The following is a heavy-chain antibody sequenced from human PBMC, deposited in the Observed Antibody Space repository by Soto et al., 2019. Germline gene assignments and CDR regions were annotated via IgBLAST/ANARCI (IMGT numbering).Heavy chain of an antibody. J-gene: IGHJ4*02. CDR2: ISTYNGNT. V-gene: IGHV1-18*03. CDR1: GYPFTSYG. CDR3: VREMVRGVGSGY. D-gene: IGHD3-10*01. Sequence: QVQLVQSGAEVKKPGASVKVSCKASGYPFTSYGISWVRQAPGQGLEWMGWISTYNGNTKYAQKLQGRVTMTADASTSTAYMELRSLRSDDMAVFYCVREMVRGVGSGYWGQGNLVTVSS.